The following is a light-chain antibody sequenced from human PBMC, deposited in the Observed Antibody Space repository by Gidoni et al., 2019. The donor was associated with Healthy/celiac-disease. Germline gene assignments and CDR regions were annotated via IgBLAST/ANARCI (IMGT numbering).Light chain of an antibody. CDR2: DAS. Sequence: EIVLTQSPATLSLSPGERATLSCRASQSVSSYLAWYQQKPGQAHRLLIYDASNRATGIPARFSGSGSGTDFTLTISSLEPEDFAVNYCQQRSNWPWTFGQGTKVEIK. J-gene: IGKJ1*01. CDR1: QSVSSY. V-gene: IGKV3-11*01. CDR3: QQRSNWPWT.